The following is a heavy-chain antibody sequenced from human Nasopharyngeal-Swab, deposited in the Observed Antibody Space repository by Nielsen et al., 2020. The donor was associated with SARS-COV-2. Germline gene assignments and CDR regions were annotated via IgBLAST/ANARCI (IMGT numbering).Heavy chain of an antibody. Sequence: GESLKISCAASGFTFSLYTINWVRQAPGKGLEWVSTISGSGGSTYYADSVKGRFTISRDNSKNTLYLQMNFLRAEDTAVYYCAKGDNDYWGQGTLVTVSS. CDR2: ISGSGGST. CDR3: AKGDNDY. CDR1: GFTFSLYT. J-gene: IGHJ4*02. V-gene: IGHV3-23*01.